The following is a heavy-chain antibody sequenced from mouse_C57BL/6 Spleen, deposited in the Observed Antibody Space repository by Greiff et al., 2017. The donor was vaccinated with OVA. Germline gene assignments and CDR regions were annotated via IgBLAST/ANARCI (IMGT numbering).Heavy chain of an antibody. CDR3: AREKVYDGYYGFAY. V-gene: IGHV1-64*01. J-gene: IGHJ3*01. D-gene: IGHD2-3*01. CDR1: GYTFTSYW. Sequence: QVQLQQPGAELVKPGASVKLSCKASGYTFTSYWMHWVKQRPGQGLEWIGMIHPSSGSTNYNEKFKSKATLTVDKSSSTAYMQHSSLTSEDSAVYYCAREKVYDGYYGFAYWGQGTLVTVSA. CDR2: IHPSSGST.